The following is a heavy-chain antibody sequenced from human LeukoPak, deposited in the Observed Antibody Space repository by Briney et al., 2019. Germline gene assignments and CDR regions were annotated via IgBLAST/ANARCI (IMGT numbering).Heavy chain of an antibody. J-gene: IGHJ4*02. Sequence: GGSLRLSCAASGFTFSSYSMNWVRQAPGKGLEWVSSISSSSSYIYYADSVKGRFTISRDNSKNTLYLQMNSLRAEDTAVYYCAKESEGAARLTFDYWGQGTLVTVSS. D-gene: IGHD6-6*01. CDR1: GFTFSSYS. CDR3: AKESEGAARLTFDY. V-gene: IGHV3-21*04. CDR2: ISSSSSYI.